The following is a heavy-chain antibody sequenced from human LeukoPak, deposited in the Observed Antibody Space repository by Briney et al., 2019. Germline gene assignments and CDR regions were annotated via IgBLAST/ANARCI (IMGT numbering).Heavy chain of an antibody. CDR2: IYTSGST. J-gene: IGHJ6*02. D-gene: IGHD3-16*01. V-gene: IGHV4-4*07. Sequence: SETLSLTCTVSGGSISSYCWNWIRQPAGKGLEWIGRIYTSGSTNYNPSLKSRVTMSVDTSKNQFSLKLTSVTAADTAVYYCARGGRNYYFYGMDVWGQGTTVTVSS. CDR1: GGSISSYC. CDR3: ARGGRNYYFYGMDV.